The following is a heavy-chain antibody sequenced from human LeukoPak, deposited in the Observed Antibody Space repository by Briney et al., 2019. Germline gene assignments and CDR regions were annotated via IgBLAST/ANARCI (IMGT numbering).Heavy chain of an antibody. CDR1: GGSFSGYY. Sequence: PSETLSLTCAVYGGSFSGYYWSWIRQPPGKGLEWIGEINHSGSTNYNPSLKSRVTISVDTSKNQFSLKLSSVTAADTAVYYCAKYTAPDYWGQGTLVTVSS. V-gene: IGHV4-34*01. D-gene: IGHD5-18*01. J-gene: IGHJ4*02. CDR2: INHSGST. CDR3: AKYTAPDY.